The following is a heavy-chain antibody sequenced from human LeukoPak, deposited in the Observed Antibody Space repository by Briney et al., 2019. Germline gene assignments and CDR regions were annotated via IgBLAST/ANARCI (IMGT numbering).Heavy chain of an antibody. D-gene: IGHD6-19*01. Sequence: SETLSLTCTVSGGSVSGSSYYWGWVRQPPGKGLEWIGSTYYSGSTYYNPSLKSRVTISVDTSKNQFSLKLSSVTAADTAVYYCQKTYTSGWSGDWYFDLWGRGTLVTVSS. CDR3: QKTYTSGWSGDWYFDL. J-gene: IGHJ2*01. V-gene: IGHV4-39*01. CDR1: GGSVSGSSYY. CDR2: TYYSGST.